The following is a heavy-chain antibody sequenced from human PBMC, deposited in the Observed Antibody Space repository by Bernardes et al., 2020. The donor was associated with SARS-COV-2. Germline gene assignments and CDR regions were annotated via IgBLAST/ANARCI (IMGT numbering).Heavy chain of an antibody. CDR3: AGSSCGIDCYIGGLRSWDYGMDV. V-gene: IGHV4-39*01. CDR1: GASISSTNYY. D-gene: IGHD2-21*02. CDR2: IYSSGSS. Sequence: SETLSLTCTVSGASISSTNYYWGWIRQPPGKGLEWIGSIYSSGSSYYNPSLQSRVRESIDTSKNQFSLRLDFVTAADTAVYYCAGSSCGIDCYIGGLRSWDYGMDVWGQGTTVTVSS. J-gene: IGHJ6*02.